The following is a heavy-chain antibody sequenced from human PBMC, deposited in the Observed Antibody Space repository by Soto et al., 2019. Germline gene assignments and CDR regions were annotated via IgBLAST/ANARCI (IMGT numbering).Heavy chain of an antibody. Sequence: GGSLRLSCAASGFTFSSYGMHWVRQAPGKGLEWVAVISYDGSNKYYADSVKGRFTISRDNSKNTLYLQMNSLRAEDTAVYYCAKSYGEQGNADFDYWGQGTLVTVSS. CDR1: GFTFSSYG. CDR3: AKSYGEQGNADFDY. D-gene: IGHD4-17*01. J-gene: IGHJ4*02. CDR2: ISYDGSNK. V-gene: IGHV3-30*18.